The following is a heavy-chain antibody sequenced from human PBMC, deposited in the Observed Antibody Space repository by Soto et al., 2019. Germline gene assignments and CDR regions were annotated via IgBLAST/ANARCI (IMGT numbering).Heavy chain of an antibody. V-gene: IGHV2-26*01. CDR1: GFSLSNARMG. J-gene: IGHJ6*03. D-gene: IGHD4-4*01. CDR2: IFSNDEK. CDR3: ARIRSVTKPSYYYYYYMDV. Sequence: QVTLKESGPVLVKPTEPLTLTCTVSGFSLSNARMGVSWIRQPPGKALEWLAHIFSNDEKSYSTSLKSRLTISKDTSKSQVVLTMTNMDPVDTATYYCARIRSVTKPSYYYYYYMDVWGKGTTVTVSS.